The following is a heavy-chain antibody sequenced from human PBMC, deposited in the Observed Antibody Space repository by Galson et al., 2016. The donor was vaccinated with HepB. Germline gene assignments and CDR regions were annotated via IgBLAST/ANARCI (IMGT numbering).Heavy chain of an antibody. CDR1: GFTLNNYV. V-gene: IGHV3-23*01. CDR3: LKDAQHPIDY. CDR2: IGGRPDQQ. J-gene: IGHJ4*02. Sequence: SLRLSCAASGFTLNNYVMSWVRQAPGKGLEWVATIGGRPDQQHYADSVEGRFAISRDNSRSTVSLQMTSLRAEDTAIDYCLKDAQHPIDYWGQGTLVTVSS.